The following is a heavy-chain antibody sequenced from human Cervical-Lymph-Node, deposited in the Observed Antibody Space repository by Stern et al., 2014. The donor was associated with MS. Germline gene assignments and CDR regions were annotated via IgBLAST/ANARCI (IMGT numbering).Heavy chain of an antibody. CDR1: GFPFRNSA. CDR2: LSYSGYSS. CDR3: AKEGYTWNDLDYFDY. Sequence: DVQLLESGGGLAPTGGSLRLSCAASGFPFRNSAMTWVRQAPGKGLAWVSTLSYSGYSSYYTDSVKGRFTISRDNSKNTLYLQMNSLRAEDTAVYYCAKEGYTWNDLDYFDYWGQGTLVTVSS. D-gene: IGHD1-20*01. J-gene: IGHJ4*02. V-gene: IGHV3-23*01.